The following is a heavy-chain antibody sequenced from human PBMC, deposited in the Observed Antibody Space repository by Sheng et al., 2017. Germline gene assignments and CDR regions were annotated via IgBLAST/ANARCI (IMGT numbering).Heavy chain of an antibody. CDR2: ISSSGSTI. CDR1: GFTFSDYY. V-gene: IGHV3-11*04. Sequence: QVQLVESGGGLVKPGGSLRLSCAASGFTFSDYYMSWIRQAPGKGLEWVSYISSSGSTIYYADSVKGRFTISRDNAKNSLYLQMNSLRAEDTAVYYCARVSLGVQGVIIYYYYYMDVWGKGTTVTVSS. CDR3: ARVSLGVQGVIIYYYYYMDV. D-gene: IGHD3-10*01. J-gene: IGHJ6*03.